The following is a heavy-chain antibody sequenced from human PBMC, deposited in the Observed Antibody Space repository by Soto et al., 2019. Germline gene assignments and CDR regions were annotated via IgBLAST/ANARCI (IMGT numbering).Heavy chain of an antibody. Sequence: GGSQRLSCGASGFTFRNYGRHWVRQAPGKGLEWVAFISYDGSNKYYVDSVKGRFTISRDNSKNTLYLQINSLRAEDTAVYYYAGGKYYFDYCGQGTLVTVSS. V-gene: IGHV3-30*02. J-gene: IGHJ4*02. D-gene: IGHD1-26*01. CDR1: GFTFRNYG. CDR3: AGGKYYFDY. CDR2: ISYDGSNK.